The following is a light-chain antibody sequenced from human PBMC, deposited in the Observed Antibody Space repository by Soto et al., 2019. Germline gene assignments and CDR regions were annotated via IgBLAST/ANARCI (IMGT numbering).Light chain of an antibody. CDR1: QTISRW. V-gene: IGKV1-5*03. CDR2: KAS. CDR3: QHYNSYSEA. J-gene: IGKJ1*01. Sequence: DIHMTHYPSTLSGSVGVSVTSTCRASQTISRWLAWYQQKPGKASKLLIYKASTVKSGVPSRFSGSGSGTEFTLTTSRLQPDDFASYYYQHYNSYSEAFGQGTKAAIK.